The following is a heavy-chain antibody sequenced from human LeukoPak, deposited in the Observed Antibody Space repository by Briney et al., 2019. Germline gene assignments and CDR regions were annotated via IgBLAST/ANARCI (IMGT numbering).Heavy chain of an antibody. D-gene: IGHD6-13*01. Sequence: GASVKVSCKASGYTFTGYYMHWVRQAPGQGLEWMGWINPNSGGTNYAQKFQGRVTMTRDTSISTAYMELRSLRSDDTAVYYCARVLYSSSWQYYYYYYMDVWGKGTTVTVSS. CDR1: GYTFTGYY. V-gene: IGHV1-2*02. CDR3: ARVLYSSSWQYYYYYYMDV. CDR2: INPNSGGT. J-gene: IGHJ6*03.